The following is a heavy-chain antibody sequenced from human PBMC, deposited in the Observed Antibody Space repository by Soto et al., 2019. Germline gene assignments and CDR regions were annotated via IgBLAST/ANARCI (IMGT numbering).Heavy chain of an antibody. V-gene: IGHV1-69*12. Sequence: QVQLVQSGAEVKKPGSSVKVSCKASVGTFTSYAISWVRQAPGQGLEWVGGIIPIFGTADYAQKFQGRVTITADESTSTAYMELSSLRSEDTAVYYCATMKGGYQSYYYGMDVWGQGTTVTVSS. J-gene: IGHJ6*02. CDR1: VGTFTSYA. CDR2: IIPIFGTA. CDR3: ATMKGGYQSYYYGMDV. D-gene: IGHD3-16*02.